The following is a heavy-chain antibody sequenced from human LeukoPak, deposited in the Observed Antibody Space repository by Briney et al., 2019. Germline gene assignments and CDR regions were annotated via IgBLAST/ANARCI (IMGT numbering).Heavy chain of an antibody. CDR3: ARGLLSSSWYDWFDP. J-gene: IGHJ5*02. D-gene: IGHD6-13*01. CDR1: GFTFSSYS. Sequence: GSLRLSCAASGFTFSSYSMNWIRQPPGKGLEWIGEINHSGSTNYNPSLKSRVTISVDTSKNQFSLKLSSVTAADTAVYYCARGLLSSSWYDWFDPWGQGTLVTVSS. CDR2: INHSGST. V-gene: IGHV4-34*01.